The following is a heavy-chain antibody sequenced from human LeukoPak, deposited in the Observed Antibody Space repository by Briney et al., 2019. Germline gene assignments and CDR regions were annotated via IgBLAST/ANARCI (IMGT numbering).Heavy chain of an antibody. Sequence: GGSLRLSCAASGFSFSGHWMHWARQLPGKGLVWVSRISPAGSTTSYADSVKGRFTISRDNSKNTLYLQMNSLRAEDTAVYYCAKNEYGTGGYFDYWGQGTLVTVSS. J-gene: IGHJ4*02. V-gene: IGHV3-74*01. D-gene: IGHD6-6*01. CDR2: ISPAGSTT. CDR1: GFSFSGHW. CDR3: AKNEYGTGGYFDY.